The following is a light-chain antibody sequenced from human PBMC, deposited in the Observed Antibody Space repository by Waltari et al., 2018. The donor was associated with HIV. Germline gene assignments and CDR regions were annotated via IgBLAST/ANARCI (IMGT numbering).Light chain of an antibody. CDR2: SNN. CDR1: SSNIGSNN. J-gene: IGLJ1*01. Sequence: QSVLPQPPSASGTPGPRVTLACFGSSSNIGSNNVNWYQQLPGTAPKLLIYSNNQRPSGVPDRFSGSKSGTAASLAISGLQSEDEADYYCAAWDDSLNGLVFGTGTKVTVL. V-gene: IGLV1-44*01. CDR3: AAWDDSLNGLV.